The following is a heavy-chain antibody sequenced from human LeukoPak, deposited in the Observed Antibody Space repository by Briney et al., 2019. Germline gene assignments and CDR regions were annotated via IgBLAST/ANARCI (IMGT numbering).Heavy chain of an antibody. CDR2: TYYRSKWFS. CDR1: GXSVSSNSSA. Sequence: SQTLSLTCAISGXSVSSNSSAWNWIRQSPSRGLEWLGRTYYRSKWFSRYAVSVKSRITINADTSKNQFSLQLNSVTPDDTAVYYCARGPGYFQHWGQGTLVTVSS. J-gene: IGHJ1*01. CDR3: ARGPGYFQH. V-gene: IGHV6-1*01.